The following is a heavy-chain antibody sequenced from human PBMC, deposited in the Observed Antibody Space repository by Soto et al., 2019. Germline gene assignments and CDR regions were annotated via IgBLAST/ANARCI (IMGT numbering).Heavy chain of an antibody. CDR2: IYYSGST. CDR1: GGSISSGGYY. Sequence: ASETLSLTCTVSGGSISSGGYYWSWIRQHPGKGLEWIGYIYYSGSTYYNPSLKSRVTISVDTSKNQFSLKLSSVTAADTAVYYCARVDYGDYWYFDLWGRGTLVTVSS. J-gene: IGHJ2*01. CDR3: ARVDYGDYWYFDL. V-gene: IGHV4-31*03. D-gene: IGHD4-17*01.